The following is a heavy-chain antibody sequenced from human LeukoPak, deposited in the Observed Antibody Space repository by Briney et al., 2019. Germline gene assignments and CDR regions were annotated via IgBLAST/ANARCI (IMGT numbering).Heavy chain of an antibody. CDR1: GFTFSSYA. CDR2: ISGSGGST. CDR3: AKGDSENYDFWSGYSLGAPLYYGMDV. D-gene: IGHD3-3*01. J-gene: IGHJ6*02. V-gene: IGHV3-23*01. Sequence: GASLRLSCAASGFTFSSYAMSWVRQAPGKGLEWVSAISGSGGSTYYADSVKGRFTISRDNSKNTLYLQMNSLRAEDTAVYYCAKGDSENYDFWSGYSLGAPLYYGMDVWGQGTTVTVSS.